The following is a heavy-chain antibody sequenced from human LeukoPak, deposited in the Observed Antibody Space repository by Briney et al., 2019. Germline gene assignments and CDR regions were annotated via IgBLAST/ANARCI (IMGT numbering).Heavy chain of an antibody. CDR3: ARENGRTRVAVVSPSGAFDI. Sequence: ASVKPSCKASGDTLSTYAINWVRQAPGHGREWRGRIMPMFGIAKYARRLQGRVATTEDKSPSTAYMYLSSSRSRHTARCYCARENGRTRVAVVSPSGAFDIWGQGPMVTVSS. D-gene: IGHD3-22*01. J-gene: IGHJ3*02. V-gene: IGHV1-69*04. CDR2: IMPMFGIA. CDR1: GDTLSTYA.